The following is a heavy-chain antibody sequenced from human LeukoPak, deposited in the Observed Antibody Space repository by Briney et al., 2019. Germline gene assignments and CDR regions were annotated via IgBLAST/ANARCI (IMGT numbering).Heavy chain of an antibody. Sequence: SETLSLTCTVSGGSISSSSYYWGWIRQPPGKGLEWIGSIYYSGSTYYNPSLKSRVTISVDTSKNQFSLKLSSVTAADTAVYYCARRPRADGYNGGAPDYWGQGTLVTVSS. CDR3: ARRPRADGYNGGAPDY. CDR2: IYYSGST. D-gene: IGHD5-24*01. V-gene: IGHV4-39*07. CDR1: GGSISSSSYY. J-gene: IGHJ4*02.